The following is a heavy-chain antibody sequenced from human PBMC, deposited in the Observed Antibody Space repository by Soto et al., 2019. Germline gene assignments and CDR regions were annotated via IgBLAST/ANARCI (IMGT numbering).Heavy chain of an antibody. J-gene: IGHJ3*02. Sequence: ASVKVSCKASGYTFTSYGISWVRQAPGQGLERMGWISAYNGNTNYAQKPQGRVTMTTDTSTSTAYMELRSLRSDDTAVYYCARDEGGYYYDSSGDAFDIWGQGTMVTVSS. CDR1: GYTFTSYG. V-gene: IGHV1-18*01. CDR3: ARDEGGYYYDSSGDAFDI. D-gene: IGHD3-22*01. CDR2: ISAYNGNT.